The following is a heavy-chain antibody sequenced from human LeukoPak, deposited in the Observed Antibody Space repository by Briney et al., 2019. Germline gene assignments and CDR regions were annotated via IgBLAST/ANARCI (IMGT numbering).Heavy chain of an antibody. CDR3: AKDASSRAYDSSGYRDY. V-gene: IGHV3-9*01. D-gene: IGHD3-22*01. CDR1: GFTFSSYA. CDR2: ISWNSGSI. J-gene: IGHJ4*02. Sequence: GGSLRLSCAASGFTFSSYAMHWVRQAPGKGLEWVSGISWNSGSIGYADSVKGRFTISRDNAKNSLYLQMNSLRAEDTALYYCAKDASSRAYDSSGYRDYWGQGTLVTVSS.